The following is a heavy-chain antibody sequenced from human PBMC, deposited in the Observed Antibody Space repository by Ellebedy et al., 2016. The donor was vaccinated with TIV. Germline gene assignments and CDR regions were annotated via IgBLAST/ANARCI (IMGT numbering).Heavy chain of an antibody. D-gene: IGHD6-13*01. J-gene: IGHJ4*02. CDR3: ARGGGYNSWYWRF. CDR1: EFVFHTDW. Sequence: PGGSLRLSFATSEFVFHTDWMTWLRQAPGKGLEWVANINVDGSQQFYVDSVKGRFTVSRDNSKSLLYLQMSGLRADDTALYFCARGGGYNSWYWRFWGQGTPVTV. V-gene: IGHV3-7*03. CDR2: INVDGSQQ.